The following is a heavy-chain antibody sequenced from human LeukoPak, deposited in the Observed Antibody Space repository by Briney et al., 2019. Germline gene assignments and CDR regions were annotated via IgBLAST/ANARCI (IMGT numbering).Heavy chain of an antibody. CDR3: ATVGYSYGYFFDH. CDR1: GYTLTELS. V-gene: IGHV1-24*01. J-gene: IGHJ4*02. Sequence: EASVKVSCKVSGYTLTELSMHWVRQAPGKGLEWMGGFDPEDGETIYAQKFQGRVTMTEDTSTDTAYMELSSLRSEDTAVYYCATVGYSYGYFFDHWGQGTLVTVSS. D-gene: IGHD5-18*01. CDR2: FDPEDGET.